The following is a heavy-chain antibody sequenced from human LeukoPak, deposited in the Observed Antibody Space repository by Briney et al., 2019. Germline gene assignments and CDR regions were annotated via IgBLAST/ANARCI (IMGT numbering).Heavy chain of an antibody. CDR1: GGSISSYY. CDR2: IYTSGST. J-gene: IGHJ6*02. Sequence: SETLSLTCTVSGGSISSYYWSWIRRPAGKGLEWIGRIYTSGSTNYNPSLKSRVTMSVDTSKNQFSLKLSSVTAADTAVYYCASLPTVTTKAYYYGMDVWGQGTTVTVSS. V-gene: IGHV4-4*07. D-gene: IGHD4-17*01. CDR3: ASLPTVTTKAYYYGMDV.